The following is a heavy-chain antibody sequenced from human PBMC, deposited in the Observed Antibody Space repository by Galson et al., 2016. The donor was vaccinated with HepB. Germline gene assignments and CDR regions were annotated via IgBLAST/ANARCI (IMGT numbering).Heavy chain of an antibody. CDR2: INHSGTT. CDR1: GGSISSSNYY. Sequence: ETLSLTCTVSGGSISSSNYYWTWVRQPPGQGLEWIGSINHSGTTSYNEPLNIRVTMSVDTSKSQISLQLTSVTAADTAVYYCASLIILGSGNFFDFWGQGTLVTVSS. V-gene: IGHV4-39*01. D-gene: IGHD3-10*01. J-gene: IGHJ4*02. CDR3: ASLIILGSGNFFDF.